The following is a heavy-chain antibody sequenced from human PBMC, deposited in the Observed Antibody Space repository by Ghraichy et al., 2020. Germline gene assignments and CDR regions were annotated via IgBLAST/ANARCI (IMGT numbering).Heavy chain of an antibody. J-gene: IGHJ4*02. CDR1: GYTLTELS. CDR3: ATDLGRIAPFDY. CDR2: FDPEDGET. D-gene: IGHD2/OR15-2a*01. Sequence: ASVKVSCKVSGYTLTELSMHWVRQAPGKGLEWMGGFDPEDGETIYAQKFQGRVTMTEDTSTDTAYMELSSLRSEDTAVYYCATDLGRIAPFDYWGQGTLVTVSS. V-gene: IGHV1-24*01.